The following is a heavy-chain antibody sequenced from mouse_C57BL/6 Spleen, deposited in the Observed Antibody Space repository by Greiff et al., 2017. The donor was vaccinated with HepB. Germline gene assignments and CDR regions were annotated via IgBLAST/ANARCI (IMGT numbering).Heavy chain of an antibody. CDR1: GYTFTSYW. J-gene: IGHJ2*01. Sequence: QVQLQQPGAELVMPGPSVKLSCKASGYTFTSYWMHWVKQRPGQGLEWIGEIDPSDSYTNYNQKFKGKSTLTVDKSSSTAYMQLSSLTSEDSAVYYCARGQLRPRYFDYWGQGTTLTVSS. CDR3: ARGQLRPRYFDY. V-gene: IGHV1-69*01. D-gene: IGHD3-2*02. CDR2: IDPSDSYT.